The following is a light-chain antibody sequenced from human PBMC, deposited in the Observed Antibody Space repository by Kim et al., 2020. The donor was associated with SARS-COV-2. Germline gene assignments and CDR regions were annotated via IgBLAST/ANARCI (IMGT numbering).Light chain of an antibody. CDR1: SLRCYF. CDR3: NSRNSNDNVV. CDR2: SKN. V-gene: IGLV3-19*01. J-gene: IGLJ2*01. Sequence: VSLGQTVRITCQGDSLRCYFASWYQQKPAPAPILVIYSKNNRPSGIPDRFSGSSSGNTASLTITGTQSGDEADYYCNSRNSNDNVVFGGGTQLTVL.